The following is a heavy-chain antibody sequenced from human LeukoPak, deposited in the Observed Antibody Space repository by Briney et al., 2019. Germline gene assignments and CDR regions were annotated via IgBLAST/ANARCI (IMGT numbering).Heavy chain of an antibody. J-gene: IGHJ6*02. Sequence: GRSLRLSCAAFGFTFSSYGMHWVRQAPGKGLEWVAVISYDGSNKYYADSVKGRFTISRDNSKNTLYLQMNSLRAEDTAVYYRARSSSWYGDYYYYGMDVWGQGTTVTVSS. V-gene: IGHV3-30*03. D-gene: IGHD6-13*01. CDR1: GFTFSSYG. CDR3: ARSSSWYGDYYYYGMDV. CDR2: ISYDGSNK.